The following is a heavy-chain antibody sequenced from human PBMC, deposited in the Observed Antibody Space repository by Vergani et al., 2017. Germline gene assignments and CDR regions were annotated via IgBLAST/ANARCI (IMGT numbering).Heavy chain of an antibody. CDR2: ISYDGSNK. CDR1: GFTFSSYA. D-gene: IGHD5-18*01. J-gene: IGHJ4*02. Sequence: QVQLVESGGGVVQPGRSLRLSCAASGFTFSSYAMHWVRQAPGKGLEWVAVISYDGSNKYYADSVKGRFTISRDNSKNTLYLQMNSLRAEDTAVYYCVKPRYSYGFFDYWGQGTLVTVSS. V-gene: IGHV3-30*01. CDR3: VKPRYSYGFFDY.